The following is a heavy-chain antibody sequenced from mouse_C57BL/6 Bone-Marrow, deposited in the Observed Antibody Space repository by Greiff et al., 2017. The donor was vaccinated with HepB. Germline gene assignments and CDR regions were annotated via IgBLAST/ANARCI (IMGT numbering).Heavy chain of an antibody. V-gene: IGHV1-55*01. CDR2: IYPGSGST. CDR1: GYTFTSYW. J-gene: IGHJ1*03. Sequence: QVQLQQPGAELVKPGASVKMSCKASGYTFTSYWITWVKQRPGQGLEWIGDIYPGSGSTNYNEKFKSKATLTVETSSSTAYMQLSSLTSEDSAVYYCARRHYYGSSYDWYFDVWGTGTTVTVSS. CDR3: ARRHYYGSSYDWYFDV. D-gene: IGHD1-1*01.